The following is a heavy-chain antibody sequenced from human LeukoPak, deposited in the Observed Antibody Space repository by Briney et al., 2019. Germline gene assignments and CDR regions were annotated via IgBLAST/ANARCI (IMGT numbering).Heavy chain of an antibody. V-gene: IGHV3-30*02. CDR1: GFTFSSYG. CDR3: AKDIGYNWNVGFDP. CDR2: IRYDGSNK. J-gene: IGHJ5*02. D-gene: IGHD1-20*01. Sequence: GGSLRLSCAASGFTFSSYGMHWVRQAPGRGLEWVAFIRYDGSNKYYADSVKGRFTISRDNSKNTLYLQMNSLRAEDTAVYYCAKDIGYNWNVGFDPWGQGTLVTVSS.